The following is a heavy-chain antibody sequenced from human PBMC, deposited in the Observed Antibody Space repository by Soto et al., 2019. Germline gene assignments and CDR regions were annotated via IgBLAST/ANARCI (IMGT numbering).Heavy chain of an antibody. CDR2: IYSGGST. Sequence: EVQLVESGGGLVQPGGSLRLSCAASGFTVSSNYMSWVRQAPGKGLEWVSVIYSGGSTYYADSVKGRFTISRDNSKNTLYLQMNSLRAEDTAVYYCARGHSSSPPGFMDVWGKGTTVTVSS. J-gene: IGHJ6*04. CDR1: GFTVSSNY. CDR3: ARGHSSSPPGFMDV. V-gene: IGHV3-66*01. D-gene: IGHD6-6*01.